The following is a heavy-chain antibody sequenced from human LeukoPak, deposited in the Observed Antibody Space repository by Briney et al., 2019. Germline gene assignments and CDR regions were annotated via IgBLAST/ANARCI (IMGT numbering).Heavy chain of an antibody. V-gene: IGHV3-23*01. CDR2: ISDSGGIT. CDR3: AAAVNTGRAEHY. CDR1: GYSFSNYV. Sequence: GGSLRLSCAGTGYSFSNYVMSWVRQAPGKGLEWVSVISDSGGITYYTDSVKGRFTISRDNSKNTLFLHINSLSAEDTAVYYCAAAVNTGRAEHYWGQGTLVTVSS. J-gene: IGHJ4*02. D-gene: IGHD4-17*01.